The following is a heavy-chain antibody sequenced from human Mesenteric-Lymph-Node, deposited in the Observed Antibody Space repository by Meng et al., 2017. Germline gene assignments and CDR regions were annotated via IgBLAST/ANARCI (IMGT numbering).Heavy chain of an antibody. Sequence: HVQRVQSGGEVKKPGSSVKVFCTASGYTVTSYGISWVRRAPGQGLEWMGWISAYNGNTNYAQKLQGRVTMTTDTSTSTAYMELRSLRSDDTAVYYCARDKYSSGWFNWGQGTLVTVSS. J-gene: IGHJ4*02. CDR1: GYTVTSYG. CDR2: ISAYNGNT. D-gene: IGHD6-19*01. CDR3: ARDKYSSGWFN. V-gene: IGHV1-18*01.